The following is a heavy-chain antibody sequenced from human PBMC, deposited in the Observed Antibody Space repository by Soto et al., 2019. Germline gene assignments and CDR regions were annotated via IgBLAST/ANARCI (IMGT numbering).Heavy chain of an antibody. CDR2: ISGSGGSGAST. D-gene: IGHD2-15*01. J-gene: IGHJ3*02. V-gene: IGHV3-23*01. CDR1: GFTFSSYA. CDR3: AKDVVLAGTAGAFDI. Sequence: EVQLLESGGGLVQPGGSLRLSCAASGFTFSSYAMSWVRQAPGKGLEWVSSISGSGGSGASTYYADSVKGRFTISRDNSNTTLYLQMNSLRVEDTALYYCAKDVVLAGTAGAFDIWGQGTMVTVSS.